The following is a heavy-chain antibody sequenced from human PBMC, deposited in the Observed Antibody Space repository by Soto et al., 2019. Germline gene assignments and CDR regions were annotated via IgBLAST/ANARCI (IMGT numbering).Heavy chain of an antibody. V-gene: IGHV3-49*03. CDR2: IRSKAYGGTT. CDR3: TRDSYGYGYDY. CDR1: GFTFGDYA. J-gene: IGHJ4*02. Sequence: GGSLRLSCTASGFTFGDYAMSWFRQAPGKGLEWVGFIRSKAYGGTTEYAAPVKGRFTISRDDSKSIAYLQMNSLKTEDTAVYYCTRDSYGYGYDYWGQGTLVTVSS. D-gene: IGHD5-18*01.